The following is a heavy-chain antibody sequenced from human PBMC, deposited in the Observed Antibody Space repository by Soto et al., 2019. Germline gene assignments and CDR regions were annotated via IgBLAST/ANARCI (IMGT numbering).Heavy chain of an antibody. CDR1: GYSSTSYW. D-gene: IGHD4-17*01. CDR3: ARSDYGDYGGLDV. V-gene: IGHV5-10-1*01. CDR2: IDSSDSYT. Sequence: GESLKISCKASGYSSTSYWITWVRQMPGKGLEWMGKIDSSDSYTNYNPSFQGHVTISTDKSISTAYLQWSSLKASDTAMYYCARSDYGDYGGLDVWGQGTTVTVSS. J-gene: IGHJ6*02.